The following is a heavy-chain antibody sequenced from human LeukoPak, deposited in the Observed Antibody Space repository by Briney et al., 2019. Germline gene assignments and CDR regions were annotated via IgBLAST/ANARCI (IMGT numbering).Heavy chain of an antibody. Sequence: GASVKVSCKASGYIFTRYGISWVRQAPGQGLEWMGWISPYNANTKYAQKFQGRVTMTTDTSTSTAYMELRSLRSDDTAMYYCSREGEGEDGTGHHNWYFDLWGRGTLVTVSS. V-gene: IGHV1-18*01. CDR1: GYIFTRYG. D-gene: IGHD2-8*02. J-gene: IGHJ2*01. CDR2: ISPYNANT. CDR3: SREGEGEDGTGHHNWYFDL.